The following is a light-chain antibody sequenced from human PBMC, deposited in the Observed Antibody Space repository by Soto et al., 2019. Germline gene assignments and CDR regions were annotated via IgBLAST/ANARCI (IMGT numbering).Light chain of an antibody. CDR2: PDE. CDR1: NIGSKS. J-gene: IGLJ3*02. V-gene: IGLV3-21*04. Sequence: SYELTQAPSVSMAPGNTAKITCGGDNIGSKSVHWYQQKSGQAPVLVIYPDESRPSGIPERFSGSNAGNTATLTISRVDAGDEADYYCQVWDSDTIHWVFGGGTKLTVL. CDR3: QVWDSDTIHWV.